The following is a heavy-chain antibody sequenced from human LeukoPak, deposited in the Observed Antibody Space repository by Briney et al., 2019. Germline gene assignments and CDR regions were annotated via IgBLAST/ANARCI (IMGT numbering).Heavy chain of an antibody. CDR3: ARVSRGDGYTFDY. D-gene: IGHD5-24*01. J-gene: IGHJ4*02. Sequence: PSETLSLTCTVSGGSISSSSYYWGWIRQPPGKGLEWIGSIYYSGSTYYNPPLKSRVTISVDTSKNQFSLKLSSVTAADTAVYYCARVSRGDGYTFDYWGQGTLVTVSS. CDR1: GGSISSSSYY. CDR2: IYYSGST. V-gene: IGHV4-39*07.